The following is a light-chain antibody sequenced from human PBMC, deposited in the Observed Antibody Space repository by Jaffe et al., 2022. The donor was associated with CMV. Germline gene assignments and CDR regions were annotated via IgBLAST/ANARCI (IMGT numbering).Light chain of an antibody. CDR2: LGS. J-gene: IGKJ2*01. V-gene: IGKV2-28*01. CDR1: QSLLHSNGFKY. CDR3: MQALQTPYT. Sequence: DIVMTQSPLSLPVTPGEPASISCRSSQSLLHSNGFKYLNWYLQKPGQSPQLLIYLGSNRASGVPDRFSGGGSGTDFTLKISRVEAEDFGVYYCMQALQTPYTFGQGTKLEIK.